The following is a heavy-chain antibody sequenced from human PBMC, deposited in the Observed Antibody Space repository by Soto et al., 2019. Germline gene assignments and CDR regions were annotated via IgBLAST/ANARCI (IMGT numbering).Heavy chain of an antibody. CDR1: GGPFSSQA. V-gene: IGHV1-69*01. D-gene: IGHD7-27*01. CDR3: AMSDGPNFYYVIEV. J-gene: IGHJ6*02. CDR2: IIPLLGST. Sequence: QVQVEQSGAEVKKPGSSLKVSCKTSGGPFSSQAFNWVRQARGHGLEWMGGIIPLLGSTTYGQKFQDRVTFTADESTSTVYMELRSLRSEDTATYFCAMSDGPNFYYVIEVWGRGNTVTVSS.